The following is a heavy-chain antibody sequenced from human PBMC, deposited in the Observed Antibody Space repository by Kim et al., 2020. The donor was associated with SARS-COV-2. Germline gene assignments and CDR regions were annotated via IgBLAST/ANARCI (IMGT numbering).Heavy chain of an antibody. D-gene: IGHD3-3*01. Sequence: GGSLRLSCAAAGFTFSNHAMSWVRQAPGKGLEWLSCIRGGGTDTYYADSVKGRLTVSRDNSMNTLSLQMNSLRAEDPAAYYCSRDFCGAFDFWGLGTMVT. CDR3: SRDFCGAFDF. CDR2: IRGGGTDT. V-gene: IGHV3-23*01. J-gene: IGHJ3*01. CDR1: GFTFSNHA.